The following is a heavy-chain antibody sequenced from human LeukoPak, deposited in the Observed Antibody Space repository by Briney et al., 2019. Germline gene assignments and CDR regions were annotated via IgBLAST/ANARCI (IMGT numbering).Heavy chain of an antibody. D-gene: IGHD4-11*01. CDR2: IYYSGST. CDR3: ARETVDYSNHGGYYYFDY. J-gene: IGHJ4*02. Sequence: SETLSLTCTVSGGSISSGNYYWSWIRQPAGKGLEWIGYIYYSGSTYYNPSLKSRVTISVDTSKNQFSLKLSSVTAADTAVYYCARETVDYSNHGGYYYFDYWGQGTLVTVSS. CDR1: GGSISSGNYY. V-gene: IGHV4-30-4*01.